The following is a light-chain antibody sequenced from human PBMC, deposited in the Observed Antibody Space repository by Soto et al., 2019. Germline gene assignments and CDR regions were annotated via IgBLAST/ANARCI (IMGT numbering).Light chain of an antibody. CDR1: QTISSW. CDR2: KAS. CDR3: QQYNSYWT. Sequence: DVGMSLAPASLAGSVEDRVAITCRASQTISSWLAWYQQKPGKAPKLLIYKASSLESGVPSRFSGSGSGTEFTLTISSLQPDNFATYYCQQYNSYWTFGQGTNVDIK. J-gene: IGKJ1*01. V-gene: IGKV1-5*03.